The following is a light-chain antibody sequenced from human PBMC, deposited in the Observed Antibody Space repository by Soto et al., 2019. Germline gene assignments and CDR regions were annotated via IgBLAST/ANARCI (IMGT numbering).Light chain of an antibody. V-gene: IGKV3-11*01. CDR3: QQRSNWPLT. CDR2: DAS. CDR1: QSVSSY. Sequence: EIVLTQSPATLSLSPGERATLSCRASQSVSSYFAWYQQKPGQAPRLLIYDASNSATGIPARFSGSGSGTDFTLNISSLEPEDFAVYYCQQRSNWPLTFGGGTKVEIK. J-gene: IGKJ4*01.